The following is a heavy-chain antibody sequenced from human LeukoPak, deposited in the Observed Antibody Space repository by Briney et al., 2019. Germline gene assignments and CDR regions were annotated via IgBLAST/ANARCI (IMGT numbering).Heavy chain of an antibody. J-gene: IGHJ5*02. CDR1: DSRFTTYW. V-gene: IGHV5-51*01. Sequence: GESLKISGKGSDSRFTTYWIGGGRQMPGKGLEWMGIIYPGDSDTRYSPSFQGQVTISADKSISTAYLHWSSLKASDTAMYYCARQGIGGDWFDPWGQGTLVTVSS. D-gene: IGHD3-3*01. CDR3: ARQGIGGDWFDP. CDR2: IYPGDSDT.